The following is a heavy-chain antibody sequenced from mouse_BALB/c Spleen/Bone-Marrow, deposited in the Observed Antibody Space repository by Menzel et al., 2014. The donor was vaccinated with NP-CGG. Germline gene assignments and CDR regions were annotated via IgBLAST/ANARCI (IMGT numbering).Heavy chain of an antibody. CDR2: INPSNGRT. CDR3: ARERYDYDWKDY. CDR1: GYTFTSYW. D-gene: IGHD2-4*01. Sequence: QVQLQQSGAELVKPGASVKLSCKASGYTFTSYWMHWVKQRPGQGLEWIGEINPSNGRTNYNEKFKSKATLTVDKSSSTAYMQLSSLTSEDPAVYYCARERYDYDWKDYWGQGTTLTVSS. J-gene: IGHJ2*01. V-gene: IGHV1S81*02.